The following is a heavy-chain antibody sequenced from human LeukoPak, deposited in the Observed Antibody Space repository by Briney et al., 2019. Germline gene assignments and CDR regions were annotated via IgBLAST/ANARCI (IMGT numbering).Heavy chain of an antibody. J-gene: IGHJ4*02. CDR3: ARDTSPDYYDSSGFDY. D-gene: IGHD3-22*01. CDR1: GFTFSDYY. Sequence: GGSLRLSCAASGFTFSDYYTSWIRQAPGKGLEWVSYISSSGSTIYYADSVKGRFTISRDNAKNSLYLQMNSLRAEDTAVYYCARDTSPDYYDSSGFDYWGQGTLVTVSS. V-gene: IGHV3-11*01. CDR2: ISSSGSTI.